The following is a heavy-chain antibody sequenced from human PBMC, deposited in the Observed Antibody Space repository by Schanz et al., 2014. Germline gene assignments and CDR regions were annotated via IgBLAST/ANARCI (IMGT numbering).Heavy chain of an antibody. V-gene: IGHV3-33*08. CDR1: GFTFSSYS. CDR2: ISYDGSFK. CDR3: ARGLIAAAGGAFDY. J-gene: IGHJ4*02. Sequence: VQLVESGGGLVQPGGSLRLSCAASGFTFSSYSMNWVRQAPGKGLEWVAVISYDGSFKNYADSVRGRITMSRDNSKNTLYLQMNSLRAGDAAVYYCARGLIAAAGGAFDYWGQGTLVAVSA. D-gene: IGHD6-13*01.